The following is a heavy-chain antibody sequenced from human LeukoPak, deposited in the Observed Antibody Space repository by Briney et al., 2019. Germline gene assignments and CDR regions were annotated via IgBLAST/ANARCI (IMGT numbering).Heavy chain of an antibody. CDR1: GFNFDEYS. J-gene: IGHJ4*02. CDR2: ISSNSHYI. D-gene: IGHD4-11*01. Sequence: GSLRLSCVASGFNFDEYSMDWVRQVPGKGLEWVSSISSNSHYIFYADSVKGRFTITRDNAENSLFLQMNSLRVEDTAVYYCARDKTSNPFDYWGQGTLVTVSS. CDR3: ARDKTSNPFDY. V-gene: IGHV3-21*01.